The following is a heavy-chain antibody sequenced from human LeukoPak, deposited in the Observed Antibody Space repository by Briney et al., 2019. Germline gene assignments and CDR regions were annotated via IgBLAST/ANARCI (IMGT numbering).Heavy chain of an antibody. D-gene: IGHD6-19*01. CDR1: GYSINSGYY. CDR3: ARGGYSSGWYLFFGL. V-gene: IGHV4-38-2*01. Sequence: SETLSLTCAVSGYSINSGYYWGWIRQPPGKGLEFIGSIYHSGTTYYNPSLKSRVTISVDTSNNQFSLKPSSVTAADTAVYYCARGGYSSGWYLFFGLWGRGTLVTVSS. J-gene: IGHJ2*01. CDR2: IYHSGTT.